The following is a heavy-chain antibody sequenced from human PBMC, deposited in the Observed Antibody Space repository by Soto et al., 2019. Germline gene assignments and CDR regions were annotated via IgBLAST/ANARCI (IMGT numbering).Heavy chain of an antibody. D-gene: IGHD2-15*01. J-gene: IGHJ4*02. CDR1: GFTFSSYS. Sequence: GSLRLSCAASGFTFSSYSMNWVRQAPGKGLEWVSYISSSSSTIYYADSVKGRFTISRDNAKNSLYLQMNSLRDEDTAVYYCARFAGYCSGGSCYSDYWGQGTLVTVSS. CDR3: ARFAGYCSGGSCYSDY. CDR2: ISSSSSTI. V-gene: IGHV3-48*02.